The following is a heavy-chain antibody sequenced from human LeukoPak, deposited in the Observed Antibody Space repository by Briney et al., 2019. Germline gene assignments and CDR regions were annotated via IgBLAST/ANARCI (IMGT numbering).Heavy chain of an antibody. CDR1: GYTFTSYA. CDR2: INTNTGNP. D-gene: IGHD6-13*01. V-gene: IGHV7-4-1*02. CDR3: ARELRGSSSWYHENWFDP. J-gene: IGHJ5*02. Sequence: GASVKVSCKASGYTFTSYAMNWVRQAPGQGLEWMGWINTNTGNPTYAQGFTGRFVFSLDTSVSTAYLQISSLKAEDTAVYYCARELRGSSSWYHENWFDPWGQGTLVTVSS.